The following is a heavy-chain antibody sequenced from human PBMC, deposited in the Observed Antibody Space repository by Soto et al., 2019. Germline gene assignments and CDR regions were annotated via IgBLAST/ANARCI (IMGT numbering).Heavy chain of an antibody. CDR2: INPSGGST. CDR3: AATYYYDSSGYYHYYYYGMDV. Sequence: ASVKVSCKASGYTFTSYYMHWVRQAPGQGLEWMGIINPSGGSTSYAQKFQGRVTMTRDTSTSTVYMELSSLRSEDTAVYYCAATYYYDSSGYYHYYYYGMDVWGQGTTVTVS. J-gene: IGHJ6*02. D-gene: IGHD3-22*01. V-gene: IGHV1-46*01. CDR1: GYTFTSYY.